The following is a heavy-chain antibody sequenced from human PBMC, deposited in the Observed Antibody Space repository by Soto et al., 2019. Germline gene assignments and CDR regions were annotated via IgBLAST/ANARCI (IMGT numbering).Heavy chain of an antibody. CDR2: IIPIFGTA. CDR1: GGTFSSYA. J-gene: IGHJ5*02. Sequence: SVKVSCKASGGTFSSYAISWVRHAPGQGLEWMGGIIPIFGTANYAQKFQGRVTITAGESTSTAYMELSSLRSEDTAVYYCARENPNYGGNSFHWFDPWGQGTLVTVSS. D-gene: IGHD4-17*01. CDR3: ARENPNYGGNSFHWFDP. V-gene: IGHV1-69*13.